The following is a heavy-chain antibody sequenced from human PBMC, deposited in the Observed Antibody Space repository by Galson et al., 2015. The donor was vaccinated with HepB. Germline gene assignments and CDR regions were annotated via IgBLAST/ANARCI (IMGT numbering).Heavy chain of an antibody. J-gene: IGHJ4*02. V-gene: IGHV3-23*01. CDR3: AKHRVTVEPFDH. Sequence: FLRLSCVAPGFTFSSHAMRCVRVAPGKGLEWLSVFCGSGHNTYHADSVKGRFTISRDNSKNTLYMEMTSLRADDTAAYYCAKHRVTVEPFDHWGQGTPVTVSS. CDR2: FCGSGHNT. CDR1: GFTFSSHA. D-gene: IGHD4-23*01.